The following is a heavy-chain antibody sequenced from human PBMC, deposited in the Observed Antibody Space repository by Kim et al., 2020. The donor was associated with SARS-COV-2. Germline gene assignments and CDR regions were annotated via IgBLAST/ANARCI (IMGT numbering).Heavy chain of an antibody. CDR1: GGSISSSSYY. CDR2: IYYSGST. CDR3: ARQMELWEYNWFDP. J-gene: IGHJ5*02. V-gene: IGHV4-39*01. D-gene: IGHD5-18*01. Sequence: SETLSLTCTVSGGSISSSSYYWGWIRQPPGKGLEWIGSIYYSGSTYYNPSLKSRVTISVDTSKNQFSLKLSSVTAADTAVYYCARQMELWEYNWFDPWGQGTLVTVSS.